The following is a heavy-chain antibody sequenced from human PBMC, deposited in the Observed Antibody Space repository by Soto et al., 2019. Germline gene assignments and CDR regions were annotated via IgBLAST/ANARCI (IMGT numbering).Heavy chain of an antibody. V-gene: IGHV4-30-2*01. CDR2: ISHSGST. J-gene: IGHJ4*02. CDR1: GGSISSGGYS. Sequence: QLQLQESGSGLVKPSQTLSLTCAVSGGSISSGGYSWSWIRQPPGKGLEWIGYISHSGSTYYNPSPKSRVTISVDRSKNQFSLKLSAVTAADTAMYYCASGSHVPHYWGQGTLVTVSS. CDR3: ASGSHVPHY. D-gene: IGHD6-6*01.